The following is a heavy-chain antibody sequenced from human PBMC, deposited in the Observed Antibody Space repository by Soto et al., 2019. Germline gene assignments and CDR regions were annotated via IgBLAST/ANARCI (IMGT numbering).Heavy chain of an antibody. Sequence: QLQLLESGPGLVKPSETLSLTCTVSGGSVSNNSYYWGWIRQPPGKRLEWIGSVYYSGSAYYNPSLKSPLTRPVDTSMNHFSLKLSSVTAADTAIYYCARRPLVRGIIPYYFDYWGQGTLVTVSS. CDR1: GGSVSNNSYY. CDR3: ARRPLVRGIIPYYFDY. CDR2: VYYSGSA. D-gene: IGHD3-10*01. J-gene: IGHJ4*02. V-gene: IGHV4-39*02.